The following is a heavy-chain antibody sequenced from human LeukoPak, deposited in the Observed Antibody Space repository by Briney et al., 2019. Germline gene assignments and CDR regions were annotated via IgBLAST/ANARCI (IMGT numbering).Heavy chain of an antibody. CDR3: VRGAPFDY. CDR1: GFTFTSYW. J-gene: IGHJ4*02. Sequence: GGSLRLSCAASGFTFTSYWMHWVRHAPGKGLVWVSRINSDGTSTSYADSVKGRFTISRDNAKNMLYLEMNSLRVDDASVYYCVRGAPFDYWGQGTLVTVSS. D-gene: IGHD1-26*01. CDR2: INSDGTST. V-gene: IGHV3-74*01.